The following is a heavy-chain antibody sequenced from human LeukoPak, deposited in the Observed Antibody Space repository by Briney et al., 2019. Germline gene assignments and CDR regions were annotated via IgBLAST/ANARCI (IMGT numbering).Heavy chain of an antibody. CDR1: GGTFSSYA. D-gene: IGHD2-2*01. V-gene: IGHV1-69*13. CDR3: ARDGSPQLLWGYNWFDP. J-gene: IGHJ5*02. Sequence: SVKVSCKASGGTFSSYAISWVRQAPGQGLEWMGGIIPIFGTANYAQKFQGRVTITADESTSTAYMELSSLRSEDTAVYYCARDGSPQLLWGYNWFDPWGQGTLVTVSS. CDR2: IIPIFGTA.